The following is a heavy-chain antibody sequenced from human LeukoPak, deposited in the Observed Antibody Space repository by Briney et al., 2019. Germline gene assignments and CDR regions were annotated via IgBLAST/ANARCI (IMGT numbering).Heavy chain of an antibody. CDR2: IYYSGST. J-gene: IGHJ6*03. D-gene: IGHD2-2*01. Sequence: PSETLSLTCTVSGGSISSSSYYWAWIRQPPGKGLEWIGSIYYSGSTYYNPSLKSRVTISVDTSTDQFSLKLSSVTAADTAVYYCSRVGYCTITSSYNSYRYYYYMDVGGKGTTVTDSS. V-gene: IGHV4-39*01. CDR1: GGSISSSSYY. CDR3: SRVGYCTITSSYNSYRYYYYMDV.